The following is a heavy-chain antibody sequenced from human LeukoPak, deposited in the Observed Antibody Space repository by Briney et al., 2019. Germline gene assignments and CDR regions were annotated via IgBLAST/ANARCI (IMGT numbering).Heavy chain of an antibody. Sequence: KPSETLSLTCAVYGGSFSGYYWSWIRQPPGKGLEWIGEINHSGSTNYNPSLKSRVTISVDTSKNQFSLKLSSVTAADTAVYYCARDSDFWSGPTRLEYGMDVWGLGTTVTVSS. CDR1: GGSFSGYY. CDR2: INHSGST. D-gene: IGHD3-3*01. J-gene: IGHJ6*02. CDR3: ARDSDFWSGPTRLEYGMDV. V-gene: IGHV4-34*01.